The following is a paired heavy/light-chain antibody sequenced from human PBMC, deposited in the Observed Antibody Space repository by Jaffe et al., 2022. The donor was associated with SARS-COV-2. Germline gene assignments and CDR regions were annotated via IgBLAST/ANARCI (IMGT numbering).Light chain of an antibody. CDR2: GAS. CDR3: QQYGSSLF. V-gene: IGKV3-20*01. Sequence: EIVLTQSPGTLSLSPGERATLSCRASQSVSSSYLAWYQQKPGQAPRLLIYGASSRATGIPDRFSGGGSGTDFTLTISRLEPEDFAVYYCQQYGSSLFFGQGTKVEIK. CDR1: QSVSSSY. J-gene: IGKJ1*01.
Heavy chain of an antibody. J-gene: IGHJ4*02. V-gene: IGHV4-59*01. CDR2: TSYSGGT. CDR3: ARVGDRSGYYYYFDY. Sequence: QVQLQESGPGLVKPSETLSLTCTVSGGSIRSYYWSWIRQPPGKGLEWIGYTSYSGGTNSNPSLKSRVTISVDTSKNQFSLKLSSVTAADTAVYYCARVGDRSGYYYYFDYWGQGTLVTVSS. D-gene: IGHD3-22*01. CDR1: GGSIRSYY.